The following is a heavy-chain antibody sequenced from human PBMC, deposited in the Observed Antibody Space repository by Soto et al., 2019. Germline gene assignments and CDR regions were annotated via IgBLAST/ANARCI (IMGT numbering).Heavy chain of an antibody. CDR3: ARDDYSTTGRNSGFDD. CDR1: GFTFRNYA. J-gene: IGHJ4*02. Sequence: QVQLVEAGGGVVQPGRSLRLSCAASGFTFRNYAMHWVRQVPQAPGKGLEWVAVISYDGINQFYADSVRGRFTISRDDANPTLYLQLSSLRADDTAVYYCARDDYSTTGRNSGFDDCGQGTLVTVSS. CDR2: ISYDGINQ. V-gene: IGHV3-30-3*01. D-gene: IGHD2-8*01.